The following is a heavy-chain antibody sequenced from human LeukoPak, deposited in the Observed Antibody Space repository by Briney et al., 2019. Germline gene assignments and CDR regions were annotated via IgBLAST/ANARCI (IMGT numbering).Heavy chain of an antibody. CDR3: VRDREPNWFDP. D-gene: IGHD5-24*01. CDR2: TYYRSRWYS. J-gene: IGHJ5*02. V-gene: IGHV6-1*01. Sequence: SQTLSLAWAISGDSVSSNSAAWHWIRQSPSRGLEWLGRTYYRSRWYSNYAPSVKSRITINPDTSKNQFSLQLNSVTPEDTAVYYCVRDREPNWFDPWGQGTLVTVSS. CDR1: GDSVSSNSAA.